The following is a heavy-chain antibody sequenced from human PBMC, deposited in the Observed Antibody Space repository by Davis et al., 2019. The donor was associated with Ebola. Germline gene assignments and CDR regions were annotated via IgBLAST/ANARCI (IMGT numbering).Heavy chain of an antibody. V-gene: IGHV3-33*01. CDR3: ARDPSSYDILTGSCDY. D-gene: IGHD3-9*01. Sequence: GESLKISCAASGFTFSSYGMHWVRQAPGKGLEWVAVIWYDGSNKYYADSVKGRFTISRDNSKNKLYLQMNSLRAEDTAVYYCARDPSSYDILTGSCDYWGQGTLVTVSS. CDR1: GFTFSSYG. J-gene: IGHJ4*02. CDR2: IWYDGSNK.